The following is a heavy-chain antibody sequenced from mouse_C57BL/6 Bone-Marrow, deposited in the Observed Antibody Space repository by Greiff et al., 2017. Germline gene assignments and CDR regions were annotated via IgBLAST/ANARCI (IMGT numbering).Heavy chain of an antibody. V-gene: IGHV1-81*01. CDR1: GYTFTSYG. Sequence: VQLVESGAELARPGASVKLSCKASGYTFTSYGISWVKQRTGPGLEWIGELYPRSGNTYYNEKLKGQAPLTADKSSSTAYMELRSLTSEDSAVYFCAIEGVIAPEYWGQGTTLTVSS. CDR2: LYPRSGNT. CDR3: AIEGVIAPEY. J-gene: IGHJ2*01. D-gene: IGHD1-1*01.